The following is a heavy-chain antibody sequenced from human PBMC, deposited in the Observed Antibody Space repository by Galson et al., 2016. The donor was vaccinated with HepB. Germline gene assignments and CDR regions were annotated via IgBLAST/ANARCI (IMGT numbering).Heavy chain of an antibody. CDR2: IYTDASA. D-gene: IGHD4/OR15-4a*01. Sequence: SLRLSCAASGFSINYYFMSWVRQAPGEGLEWVSIIYTDASADYADSVEGRFFISRDTSRNTVYLQMNKLRPDDTAVYYCARATMMPGRRTNYFYSWGQGTLATVSS. CDR1: GFSINYYF. J-gene: IGHJ4*02. CDR3: ARATMMPGRRTNYFYS. V-gene: IGHV3-53*01.